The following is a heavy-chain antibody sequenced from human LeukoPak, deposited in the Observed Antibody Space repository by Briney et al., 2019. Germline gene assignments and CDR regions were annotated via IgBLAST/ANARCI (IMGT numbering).Heavy chain of an antibody. CDR3: ARPNTSGWRSYFDY. D-gene: IGHD6-19*01. Sequence: SETLSLTCIVSGAFINSSPYYWGWLRLPPGKGLESIVSIHYSGRTYYNPSLESRVTISVNTSKNQFSLELSSVNAADTAVYYCARPNTSGWRSYFDYWGQGSLVTVSS. J-gene: IGHJ4*02. V-gene: IGHV4-39*01. CDR1: GAFINSSPYY. CDR2: IHYSGRT.